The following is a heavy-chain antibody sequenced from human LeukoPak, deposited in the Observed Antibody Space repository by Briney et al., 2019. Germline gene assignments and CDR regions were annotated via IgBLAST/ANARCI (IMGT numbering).Heavy chain of an antibody. D-gene: IGHD1-26*01. Sequence: GGSLRLSCAASGFTFSSYGMHWVRQAPGKGLEWVAVISSDGSNADYADSVKGRFTISRGNSKSTLYLQMSSLRAEDTAVYYCAKGSPQFDFWGQGTLVTVSS. J-gene: IGHJ4*02. CDR2: ISSDGSNA. CDR1: GFTFSSYG. CDR3: AKGSPQFDF. V-gene: IGHV3-30*18.